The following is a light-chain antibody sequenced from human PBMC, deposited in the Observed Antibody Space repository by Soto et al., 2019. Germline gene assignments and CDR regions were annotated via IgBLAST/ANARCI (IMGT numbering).Light chain of an antibody. CDR1: QSISSW. V-gene: IGKV1-5*03. CDR3: QQSYSTPR. J-gene: IGKJ2*01. Sequence: DIQMTQSPSTLSASVGDRVTITCRASQSISSWLAWYQQKPGKAPKLLIYKASSLESGVPSRFSGSGSGTDFTLTISSLQPEDFAAYYCQQSYSTPRFGQGTKVDIK. CDR2: KAS.